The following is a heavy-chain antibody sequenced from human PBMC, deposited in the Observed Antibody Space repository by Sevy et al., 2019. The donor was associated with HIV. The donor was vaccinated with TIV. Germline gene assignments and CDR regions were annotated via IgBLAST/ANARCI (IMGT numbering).Heavy chain of an antibody. CDR1: GFTFTLYA. CDR3: ARVAVEYCTDDCYHRFDY. J-gene: IGHJ4*02. Sequence: GGSLRLSCAASGFTFTLYAIHWVRQAPGEGLEWVALISYSGTNKYYADSVKGRFTISRDDSKNTAYLKMNNLRTDDTAVYYCARVAVEYCTDDCYHRFDYWGQGTQVTVSS. V-gene: IGHV3-30-3*01. CDR2: ISYSGTNK. D-gene: IGHD2-21*02.